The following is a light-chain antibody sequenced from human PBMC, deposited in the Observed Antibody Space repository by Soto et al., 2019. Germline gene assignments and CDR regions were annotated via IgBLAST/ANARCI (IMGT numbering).Light chain of an antibody. CDR2: ANN. Sequence: QLVLTQPPSASGTPGQRVSISCSGSTSNIGSRTVNWYQQLPGTAPKLLIYANNQRPSGVPDRFSGSKSGTSDSLAISGLQSEDESDYYCASWDDSLNGWVFGGGTKLTVL. V-gene: IGLV1-44*01. CDR1: TSNIGSRT. J-gene: IGLJ3*02. CDR3: ASWDDSLNGWV.